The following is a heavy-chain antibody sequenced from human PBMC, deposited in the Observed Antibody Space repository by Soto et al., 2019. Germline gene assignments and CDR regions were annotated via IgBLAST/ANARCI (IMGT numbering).Heavy chain of an antibody. CDR2: IIPIFGTA. Sequence: ASVKVSCKASGGTFSSYAISWVRQAPGQGLEWMGGIIPIFGTANYAQKFQGRVTITADESTSTAYMELSSLRSEDTAVYYCARGPDIAARLKYYYYGMDVWGQGTTVTVSS. CDR1: GGTFSSYA. CDR3: ARGPDIAARLKYYYYGMDV. J-gene: IGHJ6*02. D-gene: IGHD6-6*01. V-gene: IGHV1-69*13.